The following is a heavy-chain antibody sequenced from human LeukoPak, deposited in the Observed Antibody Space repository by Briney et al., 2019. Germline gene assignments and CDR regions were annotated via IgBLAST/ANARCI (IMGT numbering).Heavy chain of an antibody. V-gene: IGHV3-15*01. Sequence: PGGSLRLSCAASVFTLTNYYRSCVPPAPGKGLGWVVRIKSTTDGGTPEYAAPVNGRVTISRDDSKNTLYLQMNSMITEDTDVYFCTTDALSIPAPGTADYWGQGILVTVSS. J-gene: IGHJ4*02. CDR3: TTDALSIPAPGTADY. D-gene: IGHD6-13*01. CDR2: IKSTTDGGTP. CDR1: VFTLTNYY.